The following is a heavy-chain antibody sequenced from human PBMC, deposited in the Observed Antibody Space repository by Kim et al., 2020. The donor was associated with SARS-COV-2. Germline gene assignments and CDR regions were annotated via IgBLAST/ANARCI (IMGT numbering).Heavy chain of an antibody. CDR2: INHSGST. CDR1: GGSFSGYY. V-gene: IGHV4-34*01. Sequence: SETLSLTCAVYGGSFSGYYWSWIRQPPGKGLEWIGEINHSGSTNYNPSLKSRVTISVDTSKNQFSLKLSSVTAADTAVYYCASPRKATTKTYYYGMDVWGQGTTVTVSS. D-gene: IGHD5-12*01. CDR3: ASPRKATTKTYYYGMDV. J-gene: IGHJ6*02.